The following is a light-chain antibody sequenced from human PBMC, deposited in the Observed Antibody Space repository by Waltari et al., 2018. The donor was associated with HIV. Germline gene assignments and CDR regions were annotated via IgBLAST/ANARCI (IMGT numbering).Light chain of an antibody. CDR1: SSNLGNDF. J-gene: IGLJ3*02. CDR2: DND. Sequence: SAAPGQKVTISCSRSSSNLGNDFVSWYQHLPGAAPKLVIYDNDNRPSGIPDRFSGSKSGASATLVITELQTGDEGDYYCGTWDSSLNAGVFGGGTKLTVL. V-gene: IGLV1-51*01. CDR3: GTWDSSLNAGV.